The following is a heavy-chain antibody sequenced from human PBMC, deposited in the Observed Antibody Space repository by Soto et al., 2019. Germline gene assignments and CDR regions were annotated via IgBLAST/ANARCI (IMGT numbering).Heavy chain of an antibody. CDR3: ARFTPYSSREYYYGMDV. J-gene: IGHJ6*02. Sequence: GESLKISCKGSGYSFTSYWIGWVRQMPGKGLEWMGIIYPGDSDTRYSPSFQGQVTISADKSISTAYLQWSSLKASDTAMYYCARFTPYSSREYYYGMDVWGQGTTVTVS. CDR2: IYPGDSDT. CDR1: GYSFTSYW. V-gene: IGHV5-51*01. D-gene: IGHD6-13*01.